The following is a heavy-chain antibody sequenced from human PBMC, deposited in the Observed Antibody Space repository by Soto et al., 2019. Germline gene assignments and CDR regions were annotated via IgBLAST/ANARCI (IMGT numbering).Heavy chain of an antibody. CDR2: IYHSGST. J-gene: IGHJ3*02. CDR3: ARDPLYDYGDXSHVFDI. Sequence: SETLSLTCTVSGGSIRSGDYYWSWVRQSPGKGLEWIGFIYHSGSTYYNPSLKSRVTISVDTSKNQFSLKLSSVTAADTAVYYCARDPLYDYGDXSHVFDIWGQGTMVT. V-gene: IGHV4-30-4*01. CDR1: GGSIRSGDYY. D-gene: IGHD4-17*01.